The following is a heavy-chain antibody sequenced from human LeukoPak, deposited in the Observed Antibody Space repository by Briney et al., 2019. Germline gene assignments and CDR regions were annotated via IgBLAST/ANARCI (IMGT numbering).Heavy chain of an antibody. CDR2: ISSSGSTI. CDR3: ARESYYYDSSGYYVYYFDC. D-gene: IGHD3-22*01. V-gene: IGHV3-11*01. CDR1: GFTFSDYY. J-gene: IGHJ4*02. Sequence: PGGSLRLSCAASGFTFSDYYMSWIRQAPGKGLEWVSYISSSGSTIYYADSMKGRFTISRDNAKNSLYLQMNSLRAEDTAVYYCARESYYYDSSGYYVYYFDCWGQGTLVTVSS.